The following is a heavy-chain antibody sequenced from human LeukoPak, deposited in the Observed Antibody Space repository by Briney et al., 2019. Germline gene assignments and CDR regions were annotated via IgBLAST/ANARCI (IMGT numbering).Heavy chain of an antibody. CDR1: GGSFSGYY. D-gene: IGHD3-10*01. CDR2: INHSGST. CDR3: ASRALRITMVRGACTPKYYMDV. Sequence: SETLSLTCAVYGGSFSGYYWSWIRQPPGKGLEWIGEINHSGSTNYNPSLKSRVTISVDTSKNQFSLKLSSVTAADTAVYYCASRALRITMVRGACTPKYYMDVWGKGTTVTISS. V-gene: IGHV4-34*01. J-gene: IGHJ6*03.